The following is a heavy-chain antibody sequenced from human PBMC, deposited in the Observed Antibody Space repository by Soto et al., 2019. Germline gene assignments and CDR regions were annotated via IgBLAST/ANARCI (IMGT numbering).Heavy chain of an antibody. CDR3: ARTRADCGGDCYSGYYYYGMDV. J-gene: IGHJ6*02. CDR2: IDWDDDK. D-gene: IGHD2-21*02. Sequence: ASGPTRVHPTQTLTLTCTFSGFSLSAGGMCVSWIRQPPGKALEWLALIDWDDDKYYSTSLKTRLTISKDTSKNQVVLTMTNMDPVDTATYYCARTRADCGGDCYSGYYYYGMDVWGQGTTVTV. V-gene: IGHV2-70*01. CDR1: GFSLSAGGMC.